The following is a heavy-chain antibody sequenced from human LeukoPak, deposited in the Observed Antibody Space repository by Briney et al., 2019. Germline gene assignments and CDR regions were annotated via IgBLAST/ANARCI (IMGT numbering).Heavy chain of an antibody. J-gene: IGHJ4*02. CDR2: ISGDGENT. CDR3: VKVQKHGWIISYIFDF. Sequence: GGSLRLSCAASGFSFEDYSMHWVRQAPGKGLEWVSLISGDGENTYYAASLKGRITISRDNSKSSLFLQLHSLRMEDTAVYYCVKVQKHGWIISYIFDFWGQGTLVTVSS. CDR1: GFSFEDYS. D-gene: IGHD6-19*01. V-gene: IGHV3-43*02.